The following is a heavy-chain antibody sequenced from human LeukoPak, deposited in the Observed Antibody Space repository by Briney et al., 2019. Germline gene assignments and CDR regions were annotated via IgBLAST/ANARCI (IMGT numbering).Heavy chain of an antibody. V-gene: IGHV1-2*02. CDR2: INPNSGGT. Sequence: ASVKVSCKASGYTFTGYYMHWVRQAPGQGLEWMGWINPNSGGTKYTQKFQGRVTMTRDTSISTAYMELSRLRSDDTAVYYCVTDRTLYCSGGYCYRAGSYWYFDLWGRGTLVTVSS. D-gene: IGHD2-15*01. CDR1: GYTFTGYY. CDR3: VTDRTLYCSGGYCYRAGSYWYFDL. J-gene: IGHJ2*01.